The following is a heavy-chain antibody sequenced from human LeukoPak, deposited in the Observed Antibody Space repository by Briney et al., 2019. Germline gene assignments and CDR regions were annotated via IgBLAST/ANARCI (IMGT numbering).Heavy chain of an antibody. V-gene: IGHV1-18*01. D-gene: IGHD3-10*01. J-gene: IGHJ6*03. Sequence: ASVKVSCKASGYTFTSYGISWVRQAPGQGLEWMGWISAYNGNTNYAQKLQGRVTMTTDTSTSTAYMELRSLRSDDTAVYYCARGRGRGVRGVIIALNYYYYYMDVWGKGTTVTISS. CDR2: ISAYNGNT. CDR3: ARGRGRGVRGVIIALNYYYYYMDV. CDR1: GYTFTSYG.